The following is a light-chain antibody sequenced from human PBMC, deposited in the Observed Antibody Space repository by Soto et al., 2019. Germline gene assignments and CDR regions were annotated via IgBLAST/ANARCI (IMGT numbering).Light chain of an antibody. V-gene: IGKV1-5*01. CDR3: QQYNSFPYT. CDR2: DGS. CDR1: QSVSSW. J-gene: IGKJ2*01. Sequence: DIQMTQSPSPLSASVGDRVTITCRASQSVSSWLAWYQQKPGNAPKLLIYDGSSLEGGVPSRFSGSGSGTQFTLTISRLQPDDFATYYCQQYNSFPYTFGQGTKLEIK.